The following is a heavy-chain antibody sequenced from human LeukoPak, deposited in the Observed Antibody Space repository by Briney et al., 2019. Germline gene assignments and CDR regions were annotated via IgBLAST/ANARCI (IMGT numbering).Heavy chain of an antibody. J-gene: IGHJ3*02. Sequence: GASVKVSCKASGYTFTGYYMHWVRQAPGQGLEWMGWINPNSGGTNYAQKFQGWVTMTRDTSISTAYMELSRLRSDDTAVYYCARQYCGGDCYSFNDAFDIWGQGTMVTVSS. D-gene: IGHD2-21*02. CDR3: ARQYCGGDCYSFNDAFDI. CDR1: GYTFTGYY. CDR2: INPNSGGT. V-gene: IGHV1-2*04.